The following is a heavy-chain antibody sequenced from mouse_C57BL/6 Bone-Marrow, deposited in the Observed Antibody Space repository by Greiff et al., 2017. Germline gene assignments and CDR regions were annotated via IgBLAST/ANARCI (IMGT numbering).Heavy chain of an antibody. CDR1: GFTFSSYA. CDR3: GRVYRVTPRLDY. V-gene: IGHV5-4*01. D-gene: IGHD2-14*01. CDR2: ISDGGSYT. J-gene: IGHJ2*01. Sequence: EVQLVESGGGLVKPGGSLTLSCAASGFTFSSYALSWVRQTPEKRLEWVATISDGGSYTYYPDHVMGRFTISRANATNNLYLQMSNLKTEDTAMYYCGRVYRVTPRLDYWGQGTTLTVSS.